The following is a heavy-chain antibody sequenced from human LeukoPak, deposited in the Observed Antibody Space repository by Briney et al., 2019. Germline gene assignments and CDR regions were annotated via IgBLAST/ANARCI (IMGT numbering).Heavy chain of an antibody. Sequence: PGRSLRLSCAASGFTFRIYAMHWVRQAPGKGVEGVAVISYDGSNKYYGDCVKGRFTISRDNSKDTLYVQMNSLRDEDTAVYYCAATRDLGDAFDIWGQGTMVTVSS. CDR1: GFTFRIYA. D-gene: IGHD2-2*01. V-gene: IGHV3-30-3*01. CDR2: ISYDGSNK. CDR3: AATRDLGDAFDI. J-gene: IGHJ3*02.